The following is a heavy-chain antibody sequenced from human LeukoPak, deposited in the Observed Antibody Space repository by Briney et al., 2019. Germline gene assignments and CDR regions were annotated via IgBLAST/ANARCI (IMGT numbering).Heavy chain of an antibody. CDR3: EKRLSASTNWYYFDY. V-gene: IGHV3-23*01. CDR1: GLTFDDYG. Sequence: PGGSLRLSCIASGLTFDDYGMSWVRQAPGKGLEWVAVITSGDETFYADSVKGRFTISRDNSKNTLYLDMNSLTAEDTAAYYCEKRLSASTNWYYFDYWGQGTLVTVSS. D-gene: IGHD6-13*01. CDR2: ITSGDET. J-gene: IGHJ4*02.